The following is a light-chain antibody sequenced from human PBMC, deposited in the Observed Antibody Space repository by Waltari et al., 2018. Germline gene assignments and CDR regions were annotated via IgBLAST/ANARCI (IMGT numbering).Light chain of an antibody. Sequence: EIVLTQSPATLSGSPGESVTLSCRASHNLNTTLAWYQQKVGQAPRLLLYGASTRATGVPGRFSGGGSATTFSLTISSLQSEDSALYYCQHYNKWPHTFGPGTKLEI. CDR1: HNLNTT. V-gene: IGKV3-15*01. CDR2: GAS. CDR3: QHYNKWPHT. J-gene: IGKJ2*01.